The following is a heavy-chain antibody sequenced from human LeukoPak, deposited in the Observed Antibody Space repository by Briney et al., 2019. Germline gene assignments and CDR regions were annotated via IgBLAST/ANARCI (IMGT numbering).Heavy chain of an antibody. CDR2: ISYDGSNK. CDR3: AKGYCGGDCPFDY. CDR1: GFTFSSDW. Sequence: GGSLRLSCAASGFTFSSDWMHWVRQAPGKGLEWVAVISYDGSNKYYADSVKGRFTISRDNSKNTQYLQMNSLRAEDTAVYYCAKGYCGGDCPFDYWGQGTLVTVSS. V-gene: IGHV3-30*18. J-gene: IGHJ4*02. D-gene: IGHD2-21*01.